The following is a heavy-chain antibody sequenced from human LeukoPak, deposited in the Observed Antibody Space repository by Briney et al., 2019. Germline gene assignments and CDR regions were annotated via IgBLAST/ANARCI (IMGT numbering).Heavy chain of an antibody. CDR2: IEQDGGEK. CDR3: ARDRGYSTFDY. J-gene: IGHJ4*02. CDR1: GFTSSNYW. D-gene: IGHD4-23*01. Sequence: GGSLRLSCAASGFTSSNYWMSWVRQAPGKGLEWVANIEQDGGEKNYVDSVKGRFTISRDNARNSLYLQMNSLRAEDTAVYYCARDRGYSTFDYWGQGTLVTVSS. V-gene: IGHV3-7*01.